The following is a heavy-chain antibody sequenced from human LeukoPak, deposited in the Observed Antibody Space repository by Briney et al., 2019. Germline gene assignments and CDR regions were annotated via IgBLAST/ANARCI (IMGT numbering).Heavy chain of an antibody. D-gene: IGHD6-19*01. V-gene: IGHV3-7*03. CDR3: AKAGYSSGRKYGMDV. Sequence: GGSLRLSCAASGFTFTTYWMSWVRQAPRKVLEWVANINQDGSEKYYVDSVKGRFTISRDNSKNTLYVQMNSLRVEDTAVYYCAKAGYSSGRKYGMDVWGQGTTVTVSS. CDR1: GFTFTTYW. CDR2: INQDGSEK. J-gene: IGHJ6*02.